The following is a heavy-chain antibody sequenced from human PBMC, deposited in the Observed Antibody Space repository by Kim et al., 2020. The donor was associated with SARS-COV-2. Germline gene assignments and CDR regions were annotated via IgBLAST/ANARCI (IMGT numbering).Heavy chain of an antibody. J-gene: IGHJ6*02. D-gene: IGHD3-10*01. V-gene: IGHV3-21*01. CDR3: ARERVRGVVYYYYGMDV. Sequence: VKGRFTISRDNAKNSLYLQMNSLRAEDTAVYYCARERVRGVVYYYYGMDVWGQGTTVTVSS.